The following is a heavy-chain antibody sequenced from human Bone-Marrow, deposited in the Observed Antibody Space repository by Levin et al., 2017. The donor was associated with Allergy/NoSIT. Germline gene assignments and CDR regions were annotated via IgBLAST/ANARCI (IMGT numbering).Heavy chain of an antibody. CDR1: GFPFRTFW. V-gene: IGHV3-7*01. Sequence: LSLTCAASGFPFRTFWMAWVRQAPGKGPEWVANIKQDGSDKYYVDSVEGRFTVSRDNAKNSLYLQMNSLRVDDTAVYYCARDHDGEDEYFDFWGQGTLVTVSS. CDR3: ARDHDGEDEYFDF. J-gene: IGHJ4*02. CDR2: IKQDGSDK. D-gene: IGHD3-10*01.